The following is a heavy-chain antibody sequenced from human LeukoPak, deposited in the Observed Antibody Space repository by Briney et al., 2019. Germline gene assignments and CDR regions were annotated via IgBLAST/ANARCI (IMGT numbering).Heavy chain of an antibody. CDR3: TRGINPGSDSSA. D-gene: IGHD6-25*01. Sequence: PGRSLRLSCAASGFTFGDYILSWVRQAPGKGLEWVGFIRSKAYDGTTEYATSVKGRFTISRDDSKSIAYLQMNSLKTEDTAVYYCTRGINPGSDSSAWGQGTLVTVSS. CDR1: GFTFGDYI. CDR2: IRSKAYDGTT. V-gene: IGHV3-49*04. J-gene: IGHJ5*02.